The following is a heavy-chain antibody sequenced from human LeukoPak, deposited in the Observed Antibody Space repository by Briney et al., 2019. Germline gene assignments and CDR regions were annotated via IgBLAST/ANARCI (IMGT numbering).Heavy chain of an antibody. CDR1: GFTFSSYA. V-gene: IGHV3-30-3*01. CDR2: ISYDGSNK. J-gene: IGHJ4*02. D-gene: IGHD3-10*01. CDR3: ARAGDYYGSGSYSPFDY. Sequence: GGSLRLSCAASGFTFSSYAMHWVRQAPGKGLEWVAVISYDGSNKYYADSVKGRFTISRDNSKNTLYLRMNSLRAEDTAVYYCARAGDYYGSGSYSPFDYWGQGTLVTVSS.